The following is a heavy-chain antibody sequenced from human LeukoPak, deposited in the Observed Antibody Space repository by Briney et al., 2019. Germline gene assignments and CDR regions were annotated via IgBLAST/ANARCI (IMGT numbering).Heavy chain of an antibody. CDR3: ARESGYCSSTNCKSYYYYMDV. J-gene: IGHJ6*03. CDR1: GFTFSSYA. D-gene: IGHD2-2*01. Sequence: PGGSLRLSCAASGFTFSSYAMSWVRQAPGKGLEWVSAISGSGGSTYYADSVKGRFTISRDNSKNTLYLQMNSLRAEDTAVYYCARESGYCSSTNCKSYYYYMDVWGKGTTVTVSS. V-gene: IGHV3-23*01. CDR2: ISGSGGST.